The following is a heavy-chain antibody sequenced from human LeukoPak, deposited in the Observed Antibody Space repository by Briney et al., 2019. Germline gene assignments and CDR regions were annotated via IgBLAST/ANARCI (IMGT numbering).Heavy chain of an antibody. CDR3: ARGGANYYYYMDV. Sequence: SQTLSLTCTVSGGSISSGGYYWSWIRQPPGKGLEWIGYIYYSGSTNYNPSLKSRVTISVDTSKNQFSLKLSSVTAADTAVYYCARGGANYYYYMDVWGKGTTVTVSS. CDR2: IYYSGST. CDR1: GGSISSGGYY. J-gene: IGHJ6*03. D-gene: IGHD1-26*01. V-gene: IGHV4-61*08.